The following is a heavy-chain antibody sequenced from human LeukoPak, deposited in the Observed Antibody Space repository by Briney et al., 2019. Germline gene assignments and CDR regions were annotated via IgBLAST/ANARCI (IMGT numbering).Heavy chain of an antibody. Sequence: GGSLRLSCAASGFTFSSYAMSWVRQAPGKGLEWVSAISGSGGSTYYADSVKGRFTISRDNSRNTLYLQMNSLRAEDTAVYYCANGNRCTSPNCLGYYYFYMDVWGKGTTVTVSS. J-gene: IGHJ6*03. V-gene: IGHV3-23*01. CDR2: ISGSGGST. CDR1: GFTFSSYA. CDR3: ANGNRCTSPNCLGYYYFYMDV. D-gene: IGHD2-8*01.